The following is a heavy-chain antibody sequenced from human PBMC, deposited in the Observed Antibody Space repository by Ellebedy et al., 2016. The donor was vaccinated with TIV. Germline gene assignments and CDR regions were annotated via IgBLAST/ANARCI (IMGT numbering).Heavy chain of an antibody. J-gene: IGHJ4*02. CDR2: IGLSDTST. D-gene: IGHD2-15*01. CDR3: TSPAVGHTTGCCRYYFDY. CDR1: GFTFSIYA. Sequence: PGGSLRLSCAASGFTFSIYAMSWVRQAPGKGLEWVSGIGLSDTSTYYSDSVKGRFTIFRDNSKNTIYLQMNSLRDEDTAVYYCTSPAVGHTTGCCRYYFDYWGLGTLVTVSS. V-gene: IGHV3-23*01.